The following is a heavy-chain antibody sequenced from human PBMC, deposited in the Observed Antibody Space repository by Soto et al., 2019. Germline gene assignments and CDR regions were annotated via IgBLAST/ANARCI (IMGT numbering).Heavy chain of an antibody. CDR3: ARQEHMNYDILTNSWFDP. CDR2: IYYSGST. D-gene: IGHD3-9*01. Sequence: PSETLSLTCTVSGGSIGSSSYYWGWIRQPPGKGLEWIGSIYYSGSTYYNPSLKSRVTISVDTSKNQFSLKLSSVTAADTAVYYCARQEHMNYDILTNSWFDPWGQGTLVTVSS. CDR1: GGSIGSSSYY. J-gene: IGHJ5*02. V-gene: IGHV4-39*01.